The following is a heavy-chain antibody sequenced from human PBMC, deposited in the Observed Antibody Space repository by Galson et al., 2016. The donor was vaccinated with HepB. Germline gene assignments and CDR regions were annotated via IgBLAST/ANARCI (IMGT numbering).Heavy chain of an antibody. CDR2: INPGGGNT. CDR1: GYTFTRYY. Sequence: SVKVSCKASGYTFTRYYMHWVRRAPGQGLEWMGVINPGGGNTDYVQKFQGRVTVTRNTSTSTVYMELSSLRSEDTAVYYCAGGDGSGIYMDVWGQGTTVAVSS. D-gene: IGHD3-10*01. V-gene: IGHV1-46*01. CDR3: AGGDGSGIYMDV. J-gene: IGHJ6*02.